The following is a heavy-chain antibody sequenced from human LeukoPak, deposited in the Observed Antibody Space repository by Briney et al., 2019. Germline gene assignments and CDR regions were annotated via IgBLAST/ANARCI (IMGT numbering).Heavy chain of an antibody. J-gene: IGHJ5*02. CDR2: IYYSGST. CDR1: GDSISSDY. Sequence: SETLSLTCNVSGDSISSDYWSWIRQPPGKGLEWIGTIYYSGSTYYNPSLKSRVTISVDTSKNQFSLKLSSVTAADTAVYYCARPVPSRLGWFDPWGQGTLVTVSS. V-gene: IGHV4-59*04. D-gene: IGHD1-1*01. CDR3: ARPVPSRLGWFDP.